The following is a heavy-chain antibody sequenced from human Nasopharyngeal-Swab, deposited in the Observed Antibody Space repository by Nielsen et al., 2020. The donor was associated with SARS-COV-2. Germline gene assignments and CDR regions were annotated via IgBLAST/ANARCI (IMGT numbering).Heavy chain of an antibody. V-gene: IGHV1-3*01. J-gene: IGHJ5*02. CDR3: ARDDLRAPYYYDSSGYRGNWFDP. Sequence: WVRQAPGQRLEWMGWINAGNGNTKYSQKFQGRVTITRDTSASTAYMELSSLRSEDTAVYYCARDDLRAPYYYDSSGYRGNWFDPWGQGTLV. CDR2: INAGNGNT. D-gene: IGHD3-22*01.